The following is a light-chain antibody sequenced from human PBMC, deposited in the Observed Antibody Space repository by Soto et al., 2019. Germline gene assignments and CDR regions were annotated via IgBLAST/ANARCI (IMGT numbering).Light chain of an antibody. J-gene: IGKJ1*01. V-gene: IGKV3-20*01. Sequence: EIVLTQSPGTLSLSPGERATLSCRASQSVSSSYLAWYQQKPGQAPRLLIYGASSRATGIPDRFSGSESGTDFTLTINRLEPEDFAVYYCQQYGSSPGAFGQGTKV. CDR1: QSVSSSY. CDR2: GAS. CDR3: QQYGSSPGA.